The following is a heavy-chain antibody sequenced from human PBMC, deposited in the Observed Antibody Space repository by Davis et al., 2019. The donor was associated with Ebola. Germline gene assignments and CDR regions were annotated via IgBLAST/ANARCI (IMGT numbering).Heavy chain of an antibody. Sequence: AGSLRLSCAASGFTSSTYSMSRVRQAPGKGLEWVSVIYSGGSTYYADSVKGRFTISRANSKNTLYLQMNSLRAEDTAVYYCARDVMVYDSSGYYSFDYWGQGTLVTVSS. D-gene: IGHD3-22*01. CDR1: GFTSSTYS. V-gene: IGHV3-66*01. J-gene: IGHJ4*02. CDR3: ARDVMVYDSSGYYSFDY. CDR2: IYSGGST.